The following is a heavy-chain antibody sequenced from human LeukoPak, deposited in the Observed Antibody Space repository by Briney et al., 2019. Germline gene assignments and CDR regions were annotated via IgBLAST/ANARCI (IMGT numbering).Heavy chain of an antibody. CDR2: ISYNGNT. CDR3: ARITAMVTA. CDR1: GGSISSSSYY. D-gene: IGHD5-18*01. Sequence: PSETLSLTCTVSGGSISSSSYYWGWIRQPPGKGLEWIGTISYNGNTFYNPSLLRSRVTMSVDTSKNQFSLMLTSVTAADTAVYYCARITAMVTAWGQGTLVTVSS. J-gene: IGHJ5*02. V-gene: IGHV4-39*01.